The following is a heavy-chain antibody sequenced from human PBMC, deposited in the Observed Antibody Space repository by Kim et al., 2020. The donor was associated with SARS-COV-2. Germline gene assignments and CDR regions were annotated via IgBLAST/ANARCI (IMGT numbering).Heavy chain of an antibody. CDR3: ARDMRVPAAAGRDYYYYGMDV. Sequence: SETLSLTCTVSGGSISSYYWSWIRQPPGKGLEWIGYIYYSGSTNYNPSLKSRVTISVDTSKNQFSLKLSSVTAADTAVYYCARDMRVPAAAGRDYYYYGMDVWGQGTTVTVSS. CDR2: IYYSGST. CDR1: GGSISSYY. V-gene: IGHV4-59*13. J-gene: IGHJ6*02. D-gene: IGHD6-13*01.